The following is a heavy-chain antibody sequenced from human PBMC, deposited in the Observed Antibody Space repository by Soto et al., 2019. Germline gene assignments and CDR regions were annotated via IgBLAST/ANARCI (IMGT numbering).Heavy chain of an antibody. CDR3: AADPGGYCSGGSCYDAFDI. D-gene: IGHD2-15*01. CDR1: GFTFTSSA. CDR2: IVVGSGNT. V-gene: IGHV1-58*01. J-gene: IGHJ3*02. Sequence: SVKVSCKASGFTFTSSAVQWVRQARGQRLEWIGWIVVGSGNTNYAQKFQERVTITRGMSTSTAYMELSSLRSEDTAVYYCAADPGGYCSGGSCYDAFDIWGQGTMVTVS.